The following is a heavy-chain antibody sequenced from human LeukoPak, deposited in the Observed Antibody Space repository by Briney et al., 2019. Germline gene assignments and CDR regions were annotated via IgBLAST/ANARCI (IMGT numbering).Heavy chain of an antibody. CDR1: GITFEDYG. CDR3: ARDLSSSWYYLGY. CDR2: ISWDGGAT. D-gene: IGHD6-13*01. Sequence: PGGSLTLSRVHSGITFEDYGVRWARPPRGEGREWVYGISWDGGATGYADSVKGRFTISRDNAKNSLFLEMDSLRAEDTGLYFCARDLSSSWYYLGYWGKGTFVTVSS. V-gene: IGHV3-20*04. J-gene: IGHJ4*02.